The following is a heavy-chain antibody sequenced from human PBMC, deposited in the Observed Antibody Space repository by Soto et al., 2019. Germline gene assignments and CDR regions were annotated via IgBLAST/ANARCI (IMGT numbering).Heavy chain of an antibody. CDR2: ISAYNGNT. CDR1: GYTFTSDG. Sequence: ASVKVSCKASGYTFTSDGISWVRQAPGQGLEWMGWISAYNGNTNYAQKLQGRVTMTTDTSTSTAYMELRSLRSDDTAVYYCARVDYDFWSGYSPPFGYWGQGTLVTVSS. V-gene: IGHV1-18*01. J-gene: IGHJ4*02. CDR3: ARVDYDFWSGYSPPFGY. D-gene: IGHD3-3*01.